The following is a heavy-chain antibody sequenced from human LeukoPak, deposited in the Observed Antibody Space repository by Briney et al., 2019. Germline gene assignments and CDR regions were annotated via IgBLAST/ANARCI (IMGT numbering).Heavy chain of an antibody. CDR3: ARDSQLEYIAPAQYYFDY. CDR2: INPSGGST. D-gene: IGHD6-6*01. V-gene: IGHV1-46*01. Sequence: ASVKVSCKASGYTFTSYYMHWVRQAPGQGLEWMGIINPSGGSTSYAQKFQGRVTMTRDMSTSTVYMGLSSLRSEDTAVYYCARDSQLEYIAPAQYYFDYWGQGTLVTVSS. J-gene: IGHJ4*02. CDR1: GYTFTSYY.